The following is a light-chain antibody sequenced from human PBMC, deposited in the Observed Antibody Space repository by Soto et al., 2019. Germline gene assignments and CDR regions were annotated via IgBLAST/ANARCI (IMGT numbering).Light chain of an antibody. CDR1: SSDVGDSRY. V-gene: IGLV2-14*01. J-gene: IGLJ1*01. CDR2: EVS. CDR3: SSYAGRSMYV. Sequence: QSALTQPASVSGSPGQSITISCTGTSSDVGDSRYVSWYQHHPGKAPKVMIFEVSDRPSGVSNRFSGSKSGNTASLTISGLQAEDEADYYCSSYAGRSMYVFGTGTKVTVL.